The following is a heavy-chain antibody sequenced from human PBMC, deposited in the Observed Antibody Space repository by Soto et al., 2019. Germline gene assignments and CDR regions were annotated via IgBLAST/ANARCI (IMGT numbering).Heavy chain of an antibody. D-gene: IGHD3-22*01. CDR3: TRGESSDTGDY. Sequence: QVQLVQSGAEVKEPGSSVKVSCKTSGATFSSYAFNWVRQAPGQGLEWMGGTMPILGTVDYAQKFQGRVTITADESTRSSYMELSGLRSEDTAVYYCTRGESSDTGDYWGQGTLVTVSS. J-gene: IGHJ4*02. V-gene: IGHV1-69*01. CDR1: GATFSSYA. CDR2: TMPILGTV.